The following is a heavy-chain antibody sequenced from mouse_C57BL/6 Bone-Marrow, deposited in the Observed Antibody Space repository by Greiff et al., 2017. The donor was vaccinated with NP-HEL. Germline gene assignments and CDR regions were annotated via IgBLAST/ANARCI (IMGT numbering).Heavy chain of an antibody. V-gene: IGHV1-74*01. J-gene: IGHJ1*01. D-gene: IGHD1-3*01. Sequence: VQRVESGAELVKPGASVKVSCKASGYTFTSYWMHWVKQRPGQGLEWIGRIHPSDSDTNYNQKFKGKATLTVDKASSTAYMQLSSLTSEDSAVYYCAMDPNSQTGRLWYFYVWDAGTTVTVS. CDR2: IHPSDSDT. CDR1: GYTFTSYW. CDR3: AMDPNSQTGRLWYFYV.